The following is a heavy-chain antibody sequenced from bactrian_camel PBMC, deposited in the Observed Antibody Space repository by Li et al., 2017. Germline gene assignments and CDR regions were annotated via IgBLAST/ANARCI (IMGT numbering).Heavy chain of an antibody. V-gene: IGHV3S54*01. CDR1: GYVYGSSC. CDR2: IYGGVTT. Sequence: VQLVESGGGSVEAGGSLRLSCVAPGYVYGSSCLAWFRKGTGTKREGVAAIYGGVTTYYSNSVKGRFTISQDEAKNTLYLQMNSLNTEDTAMYYCAANFGPYCSGPYLARRANFLGQGTQVTVS. D-gene: IGHD2*01. J-gene: IGHJ4*01.